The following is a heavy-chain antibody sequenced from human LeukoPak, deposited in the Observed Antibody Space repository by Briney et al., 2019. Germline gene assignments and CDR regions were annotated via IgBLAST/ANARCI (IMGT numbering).Heavy chain of an antibody. CDR3: ARQSFYCSGGSCYRYHYYYMDV. Sequence: ASVKVSCKASGYTFTSYYMHWVRQAPGQGLEWMGIINPSGGSTSYAQKFQGRGTMTRDTSTSTVYMELSSLRSEDTAVYYCARQSFYCSGGSCYRYHYYYMDVWGKGTTVTVSS. CDR2: INPSGGST. J-gene: IGHJ6*03. CDR1: GYTFTSYY. D-gene: IGHD2-15*01. V-gene: IGHV1-46*01.